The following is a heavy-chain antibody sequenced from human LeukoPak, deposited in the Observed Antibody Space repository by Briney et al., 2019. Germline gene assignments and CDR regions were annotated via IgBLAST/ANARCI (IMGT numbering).Heavy chain of an antibody. CDR3: ARQGGGRLWPRQDWFDP. CDR2: INHSGST. CDR1: GGSISSYY. J-gene: IGHJ5*02. V-gene: IGHV4-34*01. D-gene: IGHD4/OR15-4a*01. Sequence: SETLSLTCTVSGGSISSYYWSWIRQPPGKGLEWIGEINHSGSTNYNPSLKSRVTISVDTSKNQFSLKLSSVTAADTAVYYCARQGGGRLWPRQDWFDPWGQGTLVTVSS.